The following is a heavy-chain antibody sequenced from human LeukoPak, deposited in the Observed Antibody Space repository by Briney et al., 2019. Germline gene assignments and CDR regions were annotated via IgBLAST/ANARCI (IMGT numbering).Heavy chain of an antibody. D-gene: IGHD1-26*01. CDR3: ARGPMYSGSHHES. J-gene: IGHJ5*02. Sequence: ASVKVSXKASGYTFTGYYMHWVRQAPGQGLEWIGWINPNSGGTNYAQKLQGRVTMTRDTSISTAYMELSRLRSDDTAVYYCARGPMYSGSHHESWGQGTLVTVSS. CDR2: INPNSGGT. CDR1: GYTFTGYY. V-gene: IGHV1-2*02.